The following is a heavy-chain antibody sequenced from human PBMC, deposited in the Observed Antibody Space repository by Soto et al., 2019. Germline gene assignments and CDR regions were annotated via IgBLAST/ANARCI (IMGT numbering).Heavy chain of an antibody. CDR3: TTGGHFFGD. CDR1: GLTVSSAW. Sequence: EVQVVESGGGLVKPGGSLRLSCAASGLTVSSAWMSWVRQGPGKGLEWVGRIKSKDHGGTIEYAAPMKGRFTISRDESKNTLHLQLDSLKSEDTAVYYCTTGGHFFGDWGQGTLVTVSS. D-gene: IGHD2-15*01. V-gene: IGHV3-15*01. CDR2: IKSKDHGGTI. J-gene: IGHJ4*02.